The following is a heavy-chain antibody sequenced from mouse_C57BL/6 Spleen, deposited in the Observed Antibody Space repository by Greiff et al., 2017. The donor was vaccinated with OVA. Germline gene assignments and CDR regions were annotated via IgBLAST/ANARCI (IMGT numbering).Heavy chain of an antibody. CDR3: ARGGDYYGSSYFFDY. J-gene: IGHJ2*01. CDR1: GYTFTSYD. Sequence: VQLQQSGPELVKPGASVKLSCKASGYTFTSYDINWVKQRPGQGLEWIGWIYPRAGSTKYNEKFKGKATLTVDTSSSTAYMELHSLTSEDSAVYFCARGGDYYGSSYFFDYWGQGTTLTVSS. CDR2: IYPRAGST. V-gene: IGHV1-85*01. D-gene: IGHD1-1*01.